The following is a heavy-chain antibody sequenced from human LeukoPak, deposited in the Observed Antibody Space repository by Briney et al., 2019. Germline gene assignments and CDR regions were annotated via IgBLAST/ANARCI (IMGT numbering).Heavy chain of an antibody. CDR1: GFTFSSYG. CDR2: IRYDGSNK. J-gene: IGHJ1*01. CDR3: AKDREYCSSTSSYSSEYFQH. D-gene: IGHD2-2*01. Sequence: PGGSLRLSCAASGFTFSSYGMHWVRQAPGKGLEWVAFIRYDGSNKYYADSVKGRFTISRDNSKNTLYLQMNSLRAEDTAVYYCAKDREYCSSTSSYSSEYFQHWGQGTLVTVSS. V-gene: IGHV3-30*02.